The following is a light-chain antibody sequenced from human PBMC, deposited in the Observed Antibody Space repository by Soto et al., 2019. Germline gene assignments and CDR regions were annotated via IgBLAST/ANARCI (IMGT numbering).Light chain of an antibody. J-gene: IGLJ2*01. CDR2: KDS. V-gene: IGLV3-25*03. CDR3: QSVDSSGTYVV. CDR1: AFPKQY. Sequence: SYALTQPPSVSVSPGQTARITCSGDAFPKQYAYWYQQKPGQAPGLVIYKDSERPSGIPERFSGSSSGTTVTLTIRGVQAEDEADYYCQSVDSSGTYVVFRGGTKLTVL.